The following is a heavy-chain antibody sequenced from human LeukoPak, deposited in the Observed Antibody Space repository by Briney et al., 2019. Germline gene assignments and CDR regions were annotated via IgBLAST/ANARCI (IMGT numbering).Heavy chain of an antibody. CDR3: ARHSNLYPQRGY. Sequence: SETLSLTCTVSGGSISTYYWNWIRQPAGKGLEWIGRIYTGGYTNYNPSVKSRVTMSVDTSKNQFSLKLSSVTAADTAVYYCARHSNLYPQRGYWGQGTLVTVSP. CDR2: IYTGGYT. CDR1: GGSISTYY. V-gene: IGHV4-4*07. D-gene: IGHD1-14*01. J-gene: IGHJ4*02.